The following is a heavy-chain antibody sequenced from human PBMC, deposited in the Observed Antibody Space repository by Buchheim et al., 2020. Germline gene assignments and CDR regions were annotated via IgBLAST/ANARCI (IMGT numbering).Heavy chain of an antibody. Sequence: QVQLVQSGAEVKKPGASVKVSCKASGYTFTGYYMHWVRQPPGQGLEWMGRINPNSGGPNYAQKFQGRVTMTRDPSISPAYMELSRLRSDDTAVYYCARVSLVYYYYGMDVWGQGTT. CDR2: INPNSGGP. V-gene: IGHV1-2*06. J-gene: IGHJ6*02. CDR3: ARVSLVYYYYGMDV. CDR1: GYTFTGYY.